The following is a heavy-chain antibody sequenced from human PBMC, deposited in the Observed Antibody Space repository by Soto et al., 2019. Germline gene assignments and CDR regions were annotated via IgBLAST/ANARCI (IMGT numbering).Heavy chain of an antibody. Sequence: QVTLKESGPVLVKPTETLTLTCTVSGFSLSNARMGVGWIRQPPGKALEWLAHIFSNDEKSYSTSLKSRLTNSTDTSKSRVVLTMTNMDPVDTATYYCARHGRGVGARPLDYWGQGTLVTVSS. CDR2: IFSNDEK. J-gene: IGHJ4*02. V-gene: IGHV2-26*01. D-gene: IGHD1-26*01. CDR1: GFSLSNARMG. CDR3: ARHGRGVGARPLDY.